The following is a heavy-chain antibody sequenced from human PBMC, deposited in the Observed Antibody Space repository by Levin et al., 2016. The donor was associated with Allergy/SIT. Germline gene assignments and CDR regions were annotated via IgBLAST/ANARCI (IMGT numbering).Heavy chain of an antibody. V-gene: IGHV1-69*06. CDR1: GGTFSSYA. CDR2: IIPIFGTA. D-gene: IGHD5-12*01. J-gene: IGHJ6*02. Sequence: SVKVSCKASGGTFSSYAISWVRQAPGQGLEWMGGIIPIFGTANYAQKFQGRVTMTEDTSTDTAYMELSSLRSEDTAVYYCATGSGYDPRVAGGYGMDVWGQGTTVTVSS. CDR3: ATGSGYDPRVAGGYGMDV.